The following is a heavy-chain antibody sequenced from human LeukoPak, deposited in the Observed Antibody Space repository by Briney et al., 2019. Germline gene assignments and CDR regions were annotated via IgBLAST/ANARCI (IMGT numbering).Heavy chain of an antibody. CDR2: ISSSGSTI. J-gene: IGHJ4*02. Sequence: GGSLRLYCAASGFTFSDYYMSWLRQAPGKGLEWVSYISSSGSTIYYADSVKGRFTISRDNAKNSLYLQMNSLRAEDTAVYYCAREHIVVVTAIPYFDYWGQGTLVTVSS. CDR3: AREHIVVVTAIPYFDY. V-gene: IGHV3-11*01. CDR1: GFTFSDYY. D-gene: IGHD2-21*02.